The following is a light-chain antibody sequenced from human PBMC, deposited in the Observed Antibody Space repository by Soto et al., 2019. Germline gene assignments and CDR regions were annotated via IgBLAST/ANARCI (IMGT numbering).Light chain of an antibody. V-gene: IGKV3-20*01. CDR2: STS. J-gene: IGKJ3*01. CDR3: QQYGSSPFT. CDR1: ESVGSSY. Sequence: EIVMTQSPGTLSLSPGERATLSCGASESVGSSYLAWYQQKPGQAPRLLIFSTSSRATGIPDRLSGSGSGTDFTLTISRLEPEDFAVYYCQQYGSSPFTFGPGTKVDI.